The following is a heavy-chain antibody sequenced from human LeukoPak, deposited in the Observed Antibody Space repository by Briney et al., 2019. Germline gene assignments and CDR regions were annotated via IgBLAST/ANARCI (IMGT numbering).Heavy chain of an antibody. Sequence: SETLSLTCAVYGGSFSGYYWSWIRQPPGKGLEWIGEINHSGSTNYNPSLKSRVTISVDTSKNQFSLKLSSVTAADTAVYYCARERSRGLDYWGQGTLVTVSS. CDR2: INHSGST. CDR1: GGSFSGYY. D-gene: IGHD5/OR15-5a*01. CDR3: ARERSRGLDY. V-gene: IGHV4-34*01. J-gene: IGHJ4*02.